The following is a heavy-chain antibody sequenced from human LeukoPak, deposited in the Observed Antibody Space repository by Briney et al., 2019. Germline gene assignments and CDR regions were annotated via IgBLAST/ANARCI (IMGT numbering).Heavy chain of an antibody. D-gene: IGHD3-10*01. CDR3: AKDSTKGRGVIPDC. J-gene: IGHJ4*02. Sequence: QTGGSLRLSCAASGFTFSNYGMHWVRQAPGKGLEWVAVIWYDGSNKYYADSVKGRFTISRDNSKNTVYLQMNSLRDEDTALYFCAKDSTKGRGVIPDCWGQGTLVTVSS. V-gene: IGHV3-33*06. CDR2: IWYDGSNK. CDR1: GFTFSNYG.